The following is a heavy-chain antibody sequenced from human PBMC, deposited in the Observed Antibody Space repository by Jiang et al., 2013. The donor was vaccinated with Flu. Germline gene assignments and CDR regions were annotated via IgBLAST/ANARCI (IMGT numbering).Heavy chain of an antibody. V-gene: IGHV4-59*09. J-gene: IGHJ4*02. Sequence: KSRVTISVDTSKNQFSLKLSSVTAADTAMYYCARGPLGDPNDDYWGQGTLVTVSS. D-gene: IGHD2-21*02. CDR3: ARGPLGDPNDDY.